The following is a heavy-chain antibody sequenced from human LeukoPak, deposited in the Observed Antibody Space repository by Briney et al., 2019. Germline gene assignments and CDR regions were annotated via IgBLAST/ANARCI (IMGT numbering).Heavy chain of an antibody. V-gene: IGHV1-18*01. D-gene: IGHD1-26*01. J-gene: IGHJ4*02. Sequence: ASVNVSCKASGYTFTSYGISWVRQAPGQGLEWMGWISAYNGNTNYAQKLQGRVTMTTDTSTSTAYMELRSLRSDDTAVYYCASLEYSGSYYAHWGQGTLVTVSS. CDR3: ASLEYSGSYYAH. CDR1: GYTFTSYG. CDR2: ISAYNGNT.